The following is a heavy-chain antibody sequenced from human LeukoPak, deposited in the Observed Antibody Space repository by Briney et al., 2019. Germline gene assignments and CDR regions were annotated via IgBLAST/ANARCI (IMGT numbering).Heavy chain of an antibody. CDR1: GGSFSGYY. V-gene: IGHV4-34*01. CDR2: INHSGST. D-gene: IGHD5-18*01. CDR3: ARLGVQLWTRGWFDP. Sequence: SETLSLTCAVYGGSFSGYYWSWIHQPPGKGLEWIGEINHSGSTNYNPSLKSRVTISVDTSKNQFSLKLSSVTAADTAVYYCARLGVQLWTRGWFDPWGQGTLVTVSS. J-gene: IGHJ5*02.